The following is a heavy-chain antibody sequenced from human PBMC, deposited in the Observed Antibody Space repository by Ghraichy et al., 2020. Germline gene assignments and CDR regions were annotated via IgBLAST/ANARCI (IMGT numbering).Heavy chain of an antibody. D-gene: IGHD3-22*01. Sequence: GSLNISCAVSGFTFGNHAMSWVRQAPGKGLEWVSGISGNARNTYYADSVKGRFTISRDNPRNTLYLQMNSLRAEDTAVYYCAKLNYYDSSGYFDSWGQGALVTVSS. CDR2: ISGNARNT. CDR3: AKLNYYDSSGYFDS. CDR1: GFTFGNHA. V-gene: IGHV3-23*01. J-gene: IGHJ4*02.